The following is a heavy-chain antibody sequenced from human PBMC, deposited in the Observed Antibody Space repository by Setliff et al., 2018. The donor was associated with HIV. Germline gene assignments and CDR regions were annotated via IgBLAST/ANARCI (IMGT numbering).Heavy chain of an antibody. J-gene: IGHJ6*03. CDR2: INAGNGNT. CDR1: GYTFTSYA. V-gene: IGHV1-3*01. Sequence: ASVKVSCKASGYTFTSYAMHWVRQAPGQRLEWMGWINAGNGNTKYSQKFQGRVTITRDTSASTAYMELSSLRSEDTAVYYCARARPRALNYYMDVWGKGTTVTVSS. CDR3: ARARPRALNYYMDV.